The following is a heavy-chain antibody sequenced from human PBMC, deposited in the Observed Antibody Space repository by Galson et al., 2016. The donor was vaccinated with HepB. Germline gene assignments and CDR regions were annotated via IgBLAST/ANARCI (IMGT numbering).Heavy chain of an antibody. Sequence: SLRLSCAASEFTINDYVMHWVRQVPGRGLEWVSLIGLDGTATYYADSVKGRFTISRDISKNSLYLQMNTLRPEDTALYYRVPSSFDYWGRGTLVTVSS. CDR1: EFTINDYV. CDR2: IGLDGTAT. CDR3: VPSSFDY. J-gene: IGHJ4*02. V-gene: IGHV3-43*01. D-gene: IGHD3-10*01.